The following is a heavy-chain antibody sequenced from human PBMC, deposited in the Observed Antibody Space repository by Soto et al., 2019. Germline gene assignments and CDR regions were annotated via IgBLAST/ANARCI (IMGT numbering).Heavy chain of an antibody. V-gene: IGHV4-59*01. CDR1: GGSISSYY. CDR3: ARDPNFDY. Sequence: SETLSLTCTVSGGSISSYYWSWIRQPPGKGLEWIGYIYYSGSTNYNPSLKSRVTISVDTSKNQFSLKLSSVTAADTAVYYCARDPNFDYWGQGTLVTVSS. CDR2: IYYSGST. J-gene: IGHJ4*02.